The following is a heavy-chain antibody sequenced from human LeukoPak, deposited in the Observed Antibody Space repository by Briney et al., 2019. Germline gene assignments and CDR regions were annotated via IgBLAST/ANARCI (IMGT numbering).Heavy chain of an antibody. CDR2: IRYDGSNK. CDR1: GFTFSSYG. V-gene: IGHV3-30*02. CDR3: ARDFPGLLWFGELFYFDY. D-gene: IGHD3-10*01. J-gene: IGHJ4*02. Sequence: GGSLRLSCAASGFTFSSYGMHWVRQAPGKGLEWVAFIRYDGSNKYYADSVKGRFTISRDNAKNSLYLQMNSLRAEDTAVYYCARDFPGLLWFGELFYFDYWGQGTLVTVSS.